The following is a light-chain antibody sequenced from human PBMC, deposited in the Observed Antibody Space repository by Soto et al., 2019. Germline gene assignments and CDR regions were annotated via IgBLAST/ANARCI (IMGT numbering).Light chain of an antibody. CDR2: GNS. V-gene: IGLV1-40*01. CDR3: QSYDSSLSGPVV. CDR1: SSNIGAGYD. J-gene: IGLJ2*01. Sequence: QSVRTQPPSVSGAPGHRVTDSCTGSSSNIGAGYDVHWYQQLPGTAPKLLIYGNSNRPSGVPDRFSGSKSGTSASLAITGLQAEDEADYYCQSYDSSLSGPVVFGGATKLTVL.